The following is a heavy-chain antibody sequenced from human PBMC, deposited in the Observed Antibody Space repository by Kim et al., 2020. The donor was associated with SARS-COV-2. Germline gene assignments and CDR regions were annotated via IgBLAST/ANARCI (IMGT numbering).Heavy chain of an antibody. V-gene: IGHV3-74*01. D-gene: IGHD1-26*01. J-gene: IGHJ2*01. Sequence: GGSLRLSCAASGFTFSTYFMHWVRQAPGEGLVWVSRINPDGRSTAYADSVRGRFTSSRDNAKNTLYLQMNSLGAEDTAFYFCARDYGTLPTHDWYFDLWG. CDR3: ARDYGTLPTHDWYFDL. CDR2: INPDGRST. CDR1: GFTFSTYF.